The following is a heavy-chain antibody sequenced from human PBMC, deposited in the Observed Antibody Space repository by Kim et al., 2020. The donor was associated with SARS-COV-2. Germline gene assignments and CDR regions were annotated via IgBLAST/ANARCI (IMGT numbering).Heavy chain of an antibody. V-gene: IGHV6-1*01. CDR3: ARVETPPTMVRRREVWYFDY. CDR2: TYYRSKWYN. Sequence: SQTLSLTCAISGDSVSSNSAAWNWIRQSPSRGLEWLGRTYYRSKWYNDYAVSVKSRITINPDTSKNQFSLQLNSVTPEDTAVYYCARVETPPTMVRRREVWYFDYWGQGTLVTVSS. D-gene: IGHD3-10*01. J-gene: IGHJ4*02. CDR1: GDSVSSNSAA.